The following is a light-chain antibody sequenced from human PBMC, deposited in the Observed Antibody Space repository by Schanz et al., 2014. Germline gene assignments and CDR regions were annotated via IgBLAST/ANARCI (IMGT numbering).Light chain of an antibody. Sequence: DIQMTQSPSSLSASVGDRVTISCRASQSITSFLNWYQHKPGRAPKLLIFGASSLQSGVPSRFSGSGSGTDFTLTISSLQPEDFATYYCQQYNSYSRTFGQGTKVEIK. CDR1: QSITSF. V-gene: IGKV1-39*01. CDR3: QQYNSYSRT. J-gene: IGKJ1*01. CDR2: GAS.